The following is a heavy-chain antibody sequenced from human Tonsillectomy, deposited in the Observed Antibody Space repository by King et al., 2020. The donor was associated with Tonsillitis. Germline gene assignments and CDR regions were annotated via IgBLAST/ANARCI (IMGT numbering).Heavy chain of an antibody. Sequence: VQLQQSGPGLVKPSQTLSLTCAISGDSVSSNSAAWNWIRQSPSRGLEWLGRTYYRSKWYNDYAVSVKSRITINTDTSKNQFSLQLNSVTPEDTAVYYCARYYDILTGGYYYGMDVWGQGTTVTVSS. CDR2: TYYRSKWYN. V-gene: IGHV6-1*01. CDR1: GDSVSSNSAA. CDR3: ARYYDILTGGYYYGMDV. J-gene: IGHJ6*02. D-gene: IGHD3-9*01.